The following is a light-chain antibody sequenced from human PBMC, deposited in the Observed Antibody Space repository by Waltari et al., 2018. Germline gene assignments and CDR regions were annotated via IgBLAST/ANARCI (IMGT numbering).Light chain of an antibody. V-gene: IGLV1-47*01. J-gene: IGLJ2*01. CDR1: SSNIGPYY. Sequence: QSVLTQPPSASGTPGQRVTLSCSGSSSNIGPYYVYWYQLLPGTAPKLLIYKNGQRPSGVPDRFSASKSGTSASLASSGLRSEDEADYYCAAWDDSLSGVIFGGGTKLTVL. CDR2: KNG. CDR3: AAWDDSLSGVI.